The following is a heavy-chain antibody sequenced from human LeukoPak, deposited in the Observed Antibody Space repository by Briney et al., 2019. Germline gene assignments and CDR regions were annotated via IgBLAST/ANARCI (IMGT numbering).Heavy chain of an antibody. Sequence: ASVKVSCKPSGYSFTGYYMHWVRQAPGQGLEWMGWINPNSGDTTYAQKFQGRVTMTSDTSISTVYMELSRLRSDDTAVYYCARDRGEIVTAIPPYYYYYYMDVWGKGTTVTVSS. D-gene: IGHD2-21*02. CDR1: GYSFTGYY. CDR3: ARDRGEIVTAIPPYYYYYYMDV. CDR2: INPNSGDT. J-gene: IGHJ6*03. V-gene: IGHV1-2*02.